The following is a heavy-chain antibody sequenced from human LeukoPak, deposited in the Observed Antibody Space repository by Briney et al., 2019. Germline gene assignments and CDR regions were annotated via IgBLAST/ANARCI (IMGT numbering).Heavy chain of an antibody. Sequence: KTSETLSLTCTVSGDSISTYYWTWIRQPPGKGLEWIGYIYYSGSANYNPSLKSRVTISLDTSKSQFSLKLSSVTAADTAVYYCARQSGPYTSSWFDYWGQGTLVTVSS. CDR3: ARQSGPYTSSWFDY. CDR2: IYYSGSA. V-gene: IGHV4-59*08. CDR1: GDSISTYY. D-gene: IGHD6-13*01. J-gene: IGHJ4*02.